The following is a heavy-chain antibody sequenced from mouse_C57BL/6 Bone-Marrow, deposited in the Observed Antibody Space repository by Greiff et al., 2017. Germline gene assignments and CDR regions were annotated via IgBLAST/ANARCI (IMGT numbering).Heavy chain of an antibody. CDR3: ARHGSRLSYWYFDV. Sequence: VQLQQSGAELVRPGASVKLSCKASGYTFTDYYINWVKQRPGQGLEWIARIYPGSGNTYYNEKFKGKATLTAEKSSSTAYMQLSSLTSEDSAVYFCARHGSRLSYWYFDVWGTGTTVTVSS. CDR2: IYPGSGNT. D-gene: IGHD1-1*01. V-gene: IGHV1-76*01. CDR1: GYTFTDYY. J-gene: IGHJ1*03.